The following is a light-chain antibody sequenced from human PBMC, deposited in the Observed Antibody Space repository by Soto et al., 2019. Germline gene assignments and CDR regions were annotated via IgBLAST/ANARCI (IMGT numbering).Light chain of an antibody. J-gene: IGKJ2*01. CDR2: GAS. CDR1: QTITNS. CDR3: QQGHSTPYT. V-gene: IGKV3-15*01. Sequence: EIVMTQSPAPLSVYPGERATLSCRASQTITNSLAWYQQKPGQAPRLLIYGASTRATGIPPRFSGSGSGTEFTLTMSGLQPEDFATYYCQQGHSTPYTFGQGTRWIS.